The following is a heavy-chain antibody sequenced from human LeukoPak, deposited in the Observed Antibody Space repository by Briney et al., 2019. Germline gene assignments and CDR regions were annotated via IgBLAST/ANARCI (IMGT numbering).Heavy chain of an antibody. D-gene: IGHD3-16*01. CDR2: IGGRGGST. V-gene: IGHV3-23*01. CDR3: AKEGGA. Sequence: GGSLRLSCVGSGFTFSSYTMTWVRQAPGKGLEWVSAIGGRGGSTYYADSVKGRFTITRDNSKNTLYMQMDSLRAEDTAVYYCAKEGGAWGQGTLVTVSS. CDR1: GFTFSSYT. J-gene: IGHJ5*02.